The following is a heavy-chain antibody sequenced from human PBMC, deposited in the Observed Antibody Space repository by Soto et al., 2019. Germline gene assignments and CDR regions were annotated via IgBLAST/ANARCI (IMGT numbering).Heavy chain of an antibody. D-gene: IGHD2-2*01. CDR1: GFIFSSYG. CDR3: AKNQPSWATRAALAY. V-gene: IGHV3-23*01. Sequence: GSLRLSCAASGFIFSSYGMSWVRQAPGKGLEWVSGIDTSGGTTFYPDSVEGRFTVSRDNSKNTLYLQMNNLRAEDTAIYYCAKNQPSWATRAALAYWGQGTLVTVSS. J-gene: IGHJ4*02. CDR2: IDTSGGTT.